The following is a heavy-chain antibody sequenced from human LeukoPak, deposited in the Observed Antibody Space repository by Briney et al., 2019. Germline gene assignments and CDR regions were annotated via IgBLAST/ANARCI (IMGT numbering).Heavy chain of an antibody. D-gene: IGHD3-9*01. CDR3: AKALRYFDWLLYDAFDI. Sequence: PGGSLRLSCAATGFTFGSYAMSWVRQAPGKGLEWVSAISGSGGSTYYADSVKGRFTISRDNSKNTLYLQMNSLRAEDTAVYYCAKALRYFDWLLYDAFDIWGQGTMVTVSS. CDR1: GFTFGSYA. J-gene: IGHJ3*02. CDR2: ISGSGGST. V-gene: IGHV3-23*01.